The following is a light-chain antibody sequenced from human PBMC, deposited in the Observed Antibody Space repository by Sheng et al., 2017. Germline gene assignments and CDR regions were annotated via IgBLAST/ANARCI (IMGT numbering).Light chain of an antibody. CDR1: ESVVSSS. V-gene: IGKV3-20*01. J-gene: IGKJ1*01. Sequence: EVVLTQSPGTLSLSPGERATLSCRTSESVVSSSLTWYQQRPGQAPRLLIYGGSIRATGIPDRFSGRGSGTDFSLTISRLEPEDFAIYYCQHYGSSRTWTFGQGTKVE. CDR3: QHYGSSRTWT. CDR2: GGS.